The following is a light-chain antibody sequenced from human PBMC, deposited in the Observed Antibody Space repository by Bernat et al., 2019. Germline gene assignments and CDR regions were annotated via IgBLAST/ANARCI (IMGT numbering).Light chain of an antibody. CDR2: AAS. J-gene: IGKJ1*01. V-gene: IGKV1-39*01. CDR1: QSISSY. CDR3: QQSYSTHTWT. Sequence: DIQMTQSPSSLSASVGDRVTITCRASQSISSYLNWYQQKPGKAPKLLIYAASSLQSGVPSRFSGSGSGTDFTLTISSLQPEDFATYYCQQSYSTHTWTYGEETKMEIK.